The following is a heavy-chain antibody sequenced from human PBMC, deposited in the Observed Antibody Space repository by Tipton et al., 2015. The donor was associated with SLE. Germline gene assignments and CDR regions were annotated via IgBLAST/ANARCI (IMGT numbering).Heavy chain of an antibody. J-gene: IGHJ3*01. D-gene: IGHD4-17*01. CDR2: IYYNAGT. V-gene: IGHV4-39*07. CDR3: VRPLDYGGYPVDAYGV. CDR1: GDPINITNYY. Sequence: GLVKPSETLTLTCSVSGDPINITNYYWAWVRQPPGKTLEWIVSIYYNAGTYYDPSLKSRVSISVDTSKDQFSLDLRSVIAADTAMYYCVRPLDYGGYPVDAYGVWGPGTLVTVSS.